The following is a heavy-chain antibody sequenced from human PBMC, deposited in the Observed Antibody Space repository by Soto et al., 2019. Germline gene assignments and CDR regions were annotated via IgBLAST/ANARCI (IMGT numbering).Heavy chain of an antibody. CDR1: GFTFNRYW. CDR2: IKNDGSST. CDR3: AKFDDDYYYMDV. J-gene: IGHJ6*03. V-gene: IGHV3-74*01. D-gene: IGHD1-1*01. Sequence: EVQLVESGGGLVQPGGSLRLSCAASGFTFNRYWMHWVRQAPGKGLVWVSRIKNDGSSTSYAYSVKGRFSISRDNGKNTLYLQMNSLRVEDTAVYYCAKFDDDYYYMDVWGKGTTVTVSS.